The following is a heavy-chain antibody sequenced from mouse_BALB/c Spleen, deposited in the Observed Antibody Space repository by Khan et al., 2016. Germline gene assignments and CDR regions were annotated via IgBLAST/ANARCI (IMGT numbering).Heavy chain of an antibody. D-gene: IGHD2-3*01. V-gene: IGHV1-9*01. CDR1: DYTFSRHW. J-gene: IGHJ3*01. Sequence: QVQLQQPGAELMKPGASVKISCKATDYTFSRHWIEWVKQRPGHGLEWIGEILPGGGTTNYNEKFRGKATFTAETSSNTAYMQLSSLTSEDSAVYYCSGIYDGYDGPITYWGQGTLVTVSA. CDR2: ILPGGGTT. CDR3: SGIYDGYDGPITY.